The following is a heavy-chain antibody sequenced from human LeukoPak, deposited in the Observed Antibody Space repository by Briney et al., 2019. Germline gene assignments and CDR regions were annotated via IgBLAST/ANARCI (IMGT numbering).Heavy chain of an antibody. CDR2: ISAYNGNT. CDR1: GYTFTSYG. J-gene: IGHJ6*03. CDR3: AGDQDSYAPDYYYYMDV. V-gene: IGHV1-18*01. D-gene: IGHD5-18*01. Sequence: ASVKVSCKASGYTFTSYGISWVRQAPGQGLEWMGWISAYNGNTNYAQKLQGRVTMTTDTSTSTAYMELRSLRSDDTAVYYCAGDQDSYAPDYYYYMDVWGKGTTVTVSS.